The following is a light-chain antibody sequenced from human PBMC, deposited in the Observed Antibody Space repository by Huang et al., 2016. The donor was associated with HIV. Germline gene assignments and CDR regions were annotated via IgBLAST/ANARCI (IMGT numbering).Light chain of an antibody. CDR2: KAF. Sequence: DIQMTQPPSTLSASVGDRVTIACRASQSINNWLAWYQQKPGKAPKLLIYKAFSLESGVPSRFSGSGSGTEFTLTISSLQPDDFATYYCQQYDSAWTFGQGTKVEIK. V-gene: IGKV1-5*03. CDR3: QQYDSAWT. CDR1: QSINNW. J-gene: IGKJ1*01.